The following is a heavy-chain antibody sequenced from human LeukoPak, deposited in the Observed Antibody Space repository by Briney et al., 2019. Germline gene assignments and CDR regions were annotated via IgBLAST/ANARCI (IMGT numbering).Heavy chain of an antibody. CDR2: IYYSGST. CDR1: GGSIGGTAYY. CDR3: ARDRGDGMDV. Sequence: SETLSLTCTVSGGSIGGTAYYWGWIRQHPGKGLEWIGYIYYSGSTFYNPSLKSRVTISVDTSKNQFSLKLTSVTAADTAVYYCARDRGDGMDVWGRGPTVTVSS. J-gene: IGHJ6*02. V-gene: IGHV4-31*03.